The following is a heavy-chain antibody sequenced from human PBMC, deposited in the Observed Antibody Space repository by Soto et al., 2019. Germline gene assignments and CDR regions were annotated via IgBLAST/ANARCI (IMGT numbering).Heavy chain of an antibody. CDR3: AKDRPRRTSGYFFDY. Sequence: EVPLLESGGKLVQPGGSLTLSCAASGFTFSTYAMAWVRQAPGKGLEWVSGVSASGLNTDYADPVKGRFYISRDNSNNTVSLHMNRRRAEDTALYYGAKDRPRRTSGYFFDYGGQGTPVTVSS. D-gene: IGHD1-1*01. V-gene: IGHV3-23*01. J-gene: IGHJ4*02. CDR1: GFTFSTYA. CDR2: VSASGLNT.